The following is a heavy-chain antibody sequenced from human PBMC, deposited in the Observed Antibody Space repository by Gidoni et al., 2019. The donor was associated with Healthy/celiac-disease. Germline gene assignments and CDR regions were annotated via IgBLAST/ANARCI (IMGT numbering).Heavy chain of an antibody. D-gene: IGHD5-18*01. J-gene: IGHJ5*02. V-gene: IGHV1-18*04. CDR3: ARWNSTAMVQVTWFDP. CDR2: ISAYNGNT. Sequence: QVQLVQSGAEVTKPGASVKVSCKASGYTFTSYGISWVRQAPGQGLEWMGWISAYNGNTNYAQKLQGRGTMTTDTSTSTAYMELRSLRSDDTAVYYCARWNSTAMVQVTWFDPWGQGTLVTVSS. CDR1: GYTFTSYG.